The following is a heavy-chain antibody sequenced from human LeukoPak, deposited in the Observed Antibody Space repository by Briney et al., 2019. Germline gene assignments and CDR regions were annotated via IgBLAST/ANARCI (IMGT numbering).Heavy chain of an antibody. CDR3: ARPDSGTYVARSFHI. CDR2: IYYSGST. J-gene: IGHJ3*02. Sequence: PSETLSLTCTVSGGSISSSKYYWGWFRQPPGKGLEWIGSIYYSGSTYYTPSLKSRATISVDTSKNQFSLKLSSVTAADTAVYYCARPDSGTYVARSFHIWGQGTLVSVSS. V-gene: IGHV4-39*01. D-gene: IGHD1-26*01. CDR1: GGSISSSKYY.